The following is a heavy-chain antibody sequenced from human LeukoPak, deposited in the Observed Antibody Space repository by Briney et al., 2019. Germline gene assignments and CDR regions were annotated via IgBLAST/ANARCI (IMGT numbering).Heavy chain of an antibody. Sequence: GGSLRLSCAASGLTFSSYSMNWVRQAPGKGLEWVSSISSSSSYIYYADSVKGRFTISRDNAKNSLYLQMNSLRAEDTAVYYCARLSTVDAFDIWGQGTMVTVSS. J-gene: IGHJ3*02. CDR1: GLTFSSYS. D-gene: IGHD4-17*01. CDR2: ISSSSSYI. CDR3: ARLSTVDAFDI. V-gene: IGHV3-21*01.